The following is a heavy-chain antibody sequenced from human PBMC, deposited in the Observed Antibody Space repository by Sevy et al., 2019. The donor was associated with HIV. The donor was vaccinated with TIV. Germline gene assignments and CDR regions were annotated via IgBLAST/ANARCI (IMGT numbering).Heavy chain of an antibody. CDR3: AKGLIEHYGPVDY. V-gene: IGHV3-23*01. CDR2: IRGSGGNT. CDR1: EFTFSSYA. D-gene: IGHD3-16*01. J-gene: IGHJ4*02. Sequence: GESLKISCAASEFTFSSYAMTWVRQAPGKGLEWVSAIRGSGGNTYYADSVKGRFTISRDNSKNTLYLQMNSLRAEDTAVYYCAKGLIEHYGPVDYWGQGTLVTVSS.